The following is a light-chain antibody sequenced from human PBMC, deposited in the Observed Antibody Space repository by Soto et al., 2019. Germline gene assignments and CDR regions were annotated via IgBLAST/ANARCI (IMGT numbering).Light chain of an antibody. CDR1: QSVSSS. V-gene: IGKV3-11*01. CDR2: DAS. Sequence: EIVLTQSPDTLSLSPGERATLSCRASQSVSSSLAWYQQKPGQAPRLLIYDASNRATGIPARFSGSVSGTDFTRTISSLEPEDFAVYYCQQRSNWPPEVTFGPGTKVDIK. CDR3: QQRSNWPPEVT. J-gene: IGKJ3*01.